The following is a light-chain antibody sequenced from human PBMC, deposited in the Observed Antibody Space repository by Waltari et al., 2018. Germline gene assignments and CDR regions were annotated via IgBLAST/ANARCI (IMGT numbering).Light chain of an antibody. Sequence: DIHMIQSPSSLSASVGDTVTITCRASQSKSSYLNWVQQKPGKAPKLLIYAATTRQSGVPARFSGSGSGTEFTLTISRLQPEDFAVYYCLQHNSYPRTFGQGTKVEIK. CDR3: LQHNSYPRT. J-gene: IGKJ1*01. CDR2: AAT. CDR1: QSKSSY. V-gene: IGKV1-9*01.